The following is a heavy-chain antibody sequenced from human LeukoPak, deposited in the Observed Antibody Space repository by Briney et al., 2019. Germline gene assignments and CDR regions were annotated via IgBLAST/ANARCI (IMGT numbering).Heavy chain of an antibody. Sequence: GGSLRLPCAASGFTFSNAWMSWVRQAPGKGLEWVGRIKSKTDGGTTDYAAPVKGRFTISRDDSKNTLYLQMNSLKTEDTAVYYCTTAPQPEMAHNSVDYWGQGTLVTVSS. D-gene: IGHD5-24*01. V-gene: IGHV3-15*01. CDR1: GFTFSNAW. CDR2: IKSKTDGGTT. CDR3: TTAPQPEMAHNSVDY. J-gene: IGHJ4*02.